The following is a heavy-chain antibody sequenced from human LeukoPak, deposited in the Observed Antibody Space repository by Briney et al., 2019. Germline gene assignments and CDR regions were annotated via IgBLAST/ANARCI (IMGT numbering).Heavy chain of an antibody. D-gene: IGHD2-2*01. CDR1: GGSIDSGGYF. CDR3: ARSLSTRGQWFDP. CDR2: IYSSGNT. J-gene: IGHJ5*02. Sequence: TLSLTCTVSGGSIDSGGYFWSWVRQLPGKGLEWIAYIYSSGNTYYNPSLESRVSISIDTSKNQFSLNLSSVTAADTAVYYCARSLSTRGQWFDPWGQGTLVTVSS. V-gene: IGHV4-31*03.